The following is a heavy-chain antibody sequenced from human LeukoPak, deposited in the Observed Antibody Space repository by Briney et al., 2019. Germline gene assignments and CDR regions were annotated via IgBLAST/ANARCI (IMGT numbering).Heavy chain of an antibody. CDR2: INHSGST. D-gene: IGHD6-6*01. J-gene: IGHJ5*02. CDR3: ARGSGRSYRPYSWFDP. CDR1: GGSFSGYY. V-gene: IGHV4-34*01. Sequence: SETLSLTCAVYGGSFSGYYWSWIRQPPGKGLEWIGEINHSGSTNYNPSLKSRVTISVDTSKNQFSLKLSSVTAADTAVYYCARGSGRSYRPYSWFDPWGQGTLVTVSS.